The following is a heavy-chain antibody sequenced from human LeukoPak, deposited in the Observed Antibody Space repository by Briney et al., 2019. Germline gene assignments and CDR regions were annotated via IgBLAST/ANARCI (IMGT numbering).Heavy chain of an antibody. CDR3: ARGYDFWSGYPYYFDY. CDR2: INPNSGGT. D-gene: IGHD3-3*01. CDR1: GYTLTGYY. J-gene: IGHJ4*02. Sequence: ASVKVSCKASGYTLTGYYMHWVRQAPGQGLEWMGWINPNSGGTNYAQKLQGRVTMTRDTSISTAYMELSRLRSDDTAVYYCARGYDFWSGYPYYFDYWGQGTLVTVSS. V-gene: IGHV1-2*02.